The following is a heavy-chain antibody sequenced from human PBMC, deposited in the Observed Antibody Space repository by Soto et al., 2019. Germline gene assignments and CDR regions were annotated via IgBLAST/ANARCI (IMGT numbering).Heavy chain of an antibody. D-gene: IGHD2-21*02. CDR3: ARGGCGAACYSGYHFDY. J-gene: IGHJ4*02. Sequence: EVQLVESGGGLVQPGGSLRLSCAASGFTFSSYAMHWVRQAPGKGLEYVSAISSNGGSTYYANSVKGRFTISRDNSKNTLYLQMGSLSAEDMAVYYCARGGCGAACYSGYHFDYWGQGTLVTVSS. CDR1: GFTFSSYA. V-gene: IGHV3-64*01. CDR2: ISSNGGST.